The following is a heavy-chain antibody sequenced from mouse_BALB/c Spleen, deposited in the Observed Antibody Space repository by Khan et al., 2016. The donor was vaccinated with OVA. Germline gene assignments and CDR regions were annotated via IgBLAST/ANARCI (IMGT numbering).Heavy chain of an antibody. Sequence: QVQLKQSGGDLMKPGASVKISCKATGYTFSSYWIEWVKQRPGHGLEWIGQIFPGSVSTTYNEKFKGKATFTADTSSNTAYMQLSSLTTEDSAVYYCARGGYGGFAYWGQATLVTVSA. CDR1: GYTFSSYW. D-gene: IGHD2-2*01. CDR3: ARGGYGGFAY. V-gene: IGHV1-9*01. J-gene: IGHJ3*01. CDR2: IFPGSVST.